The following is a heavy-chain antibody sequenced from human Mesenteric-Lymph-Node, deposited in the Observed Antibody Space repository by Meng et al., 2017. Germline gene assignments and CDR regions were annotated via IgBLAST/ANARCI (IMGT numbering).Heavy chain of an antibody. D-gene: IGHD2-15*01. CDR3: ARPRWGGGFADAFDI. CDR2: ISSSGRTI. V-gene: IGHV3-48*03. Sequence: GESLKISCAASGFTFSSYEMNWVRQAPGKGLEWVSYISSSGRTIYYADSVEGRFTISRDNAKNSLYLQMNSLRAEDTAVYYCARPRWGGGFADAFDIWGQGTMVTVSS. J-gene: IGHJ3*02. CDR1: GFTFSSYE.